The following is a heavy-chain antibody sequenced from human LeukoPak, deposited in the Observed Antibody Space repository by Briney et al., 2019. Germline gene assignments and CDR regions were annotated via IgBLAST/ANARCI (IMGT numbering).Heavy chain of an antibody. D-gene: IGHD2-21*01. J-gene: IGHJ4*02. CDR3: ARGVVIAPQTFDY. CDR1: GGSFSGYY. V-gene: IGHV4-34*01. CDR2: INHSGST. Sequence: PSETLSLTCAVYGGSFSGYYWSWIRQPPGKGLEWIGEINHSGSTNYNPSLKSRVTISVDTSKNQFSLKLSSVTAADTAVYYCARGVVIAPQTFDYWGQGTLVTVSS.